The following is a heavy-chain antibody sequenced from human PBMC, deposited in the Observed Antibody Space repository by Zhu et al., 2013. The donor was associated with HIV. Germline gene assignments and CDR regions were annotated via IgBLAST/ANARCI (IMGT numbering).Heavy chain of an antibody. D-gene: IGHD5-18*01. CDR1: GGTFSSYA. CDR3: ARARDLYSYGRLGFLRFDY. V-gene: IGHV1-69*01. CDR2: IIPIFGTA. J-gene: IGHJ4*02. Sequence: QVQLVQSGAEVKKPGSSVKVSCKASGGTFSSYAISWVRQAPGQGLEWMGGIIPIFGTANYAQKFQGRVTITADESTSTAYMELSSLRSEDTAVYYCARARDLYSYGRLGFLRFDYWGQGTLVTVSS.